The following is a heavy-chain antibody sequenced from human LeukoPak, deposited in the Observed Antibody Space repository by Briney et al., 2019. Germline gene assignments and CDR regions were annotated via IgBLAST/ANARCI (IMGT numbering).Heavy chain of an antibody. CDR1: EFSVGSNY. V-gene: IGHV3-20*04. CDR3: ARATDYFDY. CDR2: ISWNSGNI. J-gene: IGHJ4*02. Sequence: GGSLRLSCAASEFSVGSNYMTWVRQAPGKGLEWVSGISWNSGNIGYADSVKGRFTISRDNAKNSLYLQMNSLRAEDTAVYYCARATDYFDYWGQGTLVTVSS.